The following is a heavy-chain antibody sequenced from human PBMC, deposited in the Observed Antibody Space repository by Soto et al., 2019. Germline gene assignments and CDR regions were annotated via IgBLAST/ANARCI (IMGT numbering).Heavy chain of an antibody. CDR2: IFPDDSDT. CDR3: FRGGVTSRTFDY. CDR1: GYIIKNYW. J-gene: IGHJ4*02. Sequence: GESLKISCKASGYIIKNYWIGWVRQMPGQGLEWMGIIFPDDSDTRYGPSFQGRVTISVDKSISTAYVQWSSLKASDSAIYYCFRGGVTSRTFDYWGQGTLVTVSS. D-gene: IGHD3-16*01. V-gene: IGHV5-51*01.